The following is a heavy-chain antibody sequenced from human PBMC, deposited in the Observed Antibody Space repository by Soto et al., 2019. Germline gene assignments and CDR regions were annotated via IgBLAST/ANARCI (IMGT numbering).Heavy chain of an antibody. V-gene: IGHV4-34*01. J-gene: IGHJ5*02. D-gene: IGHD4-17*01. CDR3: ARYYGDYQGGWFDP. CDR2: INHSGST. CDR1: GGSFSGYY. Sequence: SETPLTCAVYGGSFSGYYWSWIRQPPGKGLEWIGEINHSGSTNYNPSLKSRVTISVDTSKNQFSLKLSSVTAADTAVYYCARYYGDYQGGWFDPWGQGTLVTVSS.